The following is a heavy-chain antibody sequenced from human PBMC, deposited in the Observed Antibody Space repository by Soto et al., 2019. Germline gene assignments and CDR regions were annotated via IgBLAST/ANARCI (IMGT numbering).Heavy chain of an antibody. V-gene: IGHV1-69*02. D-gene: IGHD6-13*01. CDR2: IIPILGIA. Sequence: QVQLVQSGAEVKKPGSSVKVSCKASGGTFSSYTISWVRQAPGQGLEWMGRIIPILGIANYAQKFQGRVTITADKSTSTAYMELSSLRSADTAVYYCARIAAAGTCDYWGQGTLVTVSS. CDR1: GGTFSSYT. J-gene: IGHJ4*02. CDR3: ARIAAAGTCDY.